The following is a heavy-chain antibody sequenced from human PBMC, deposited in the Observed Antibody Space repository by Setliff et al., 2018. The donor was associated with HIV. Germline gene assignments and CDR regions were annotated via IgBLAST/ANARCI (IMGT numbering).Heavy chain of an antibody. D-gene: IGHD6-13*01. CDR1: GYTFTGYY. V-gene: IGHV1-2*02. J-gene: IGHJ5*02. CDR2: INPNSGGT. CDR3: ARVSQYSSSWYVRWFDP. Sequence: ASVKVSCKASGYTFTGYYMHWVRQAPGQGLEWMGWINPNSGGTNYAQMFQGRVTMTRDTSISTAYMEVSRLRSDDTAVYYCARVSQYSSSWYVRWFDPWGQGTLVTVSS.